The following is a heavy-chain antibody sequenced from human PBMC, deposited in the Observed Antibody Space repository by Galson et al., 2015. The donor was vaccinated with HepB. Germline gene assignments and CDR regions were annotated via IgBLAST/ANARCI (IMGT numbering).Heavy chain of an antibody. Sequence: SLRLSCAASGITFSDHYMNWIRQAPGKGLEWVSYISSSSSRYTNYADSVKGRFTISRDDAKKSLYLQMNSLRAEDTAVYYCARDILGSGSNSWSVGLDSWGRGTLVTVSS. CDR2: ISSSSSRYT. V-gene: IGHV3-11*06. CDR3: ARDILGSGSNSWSVGLDS. D-gene: IGHD6-13*01. CDR1: GITFSDHY. J-gene: IGHJ4*02.